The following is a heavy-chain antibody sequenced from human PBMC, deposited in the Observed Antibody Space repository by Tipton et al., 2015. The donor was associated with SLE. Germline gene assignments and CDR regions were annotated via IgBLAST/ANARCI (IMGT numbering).Heavy chain of an antibody. CDR2: IYYSGST. CDR1: GGSISSSSYY. CDR3: ARLTRTPWYYYGMDV. Sequence: GLVKPSETLSLTCTVSGGSISSSSYYWGWIRQPPGKGLEWIGSIYYSGSTYYNPSLKSRVTISVDTSKNQFSLKLSSVTAADTAVYYCARLTRTPWYYYGMDVWGQGTTVTVSS. J-gene: IGHJ6*02. D-gene: IGHD2-15*01. V-gene: IGHV4-39*07.